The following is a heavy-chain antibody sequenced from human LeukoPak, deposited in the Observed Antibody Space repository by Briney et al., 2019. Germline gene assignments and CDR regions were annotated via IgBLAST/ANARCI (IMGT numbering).Heavy chain of an antibody. CDR1: AFTFSNYG. J-gene: IGHJ4*02. V-gene: IGHV3-30*03. D-gene: IGHD5-18*01. CDR2: ISYDGSNK. CDR3: ARDQYSYAHAAQ. Sequence: PRRSLSLSWAAAAFTFSNYGMHCVRQAPGKGLEWVAVISYDGSNKNYADSVKGRFTISRDNSKNTLCLQVNSLRAEDTAVYYCARDQYSYAHAAQWGQGTLVTVPS.